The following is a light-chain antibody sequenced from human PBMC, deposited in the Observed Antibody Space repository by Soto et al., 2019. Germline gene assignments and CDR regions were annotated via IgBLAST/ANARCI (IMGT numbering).Light chain of an antibody. V-gene: IGLV1-44*01. J-gene: IGLJ2*01. CDR1: TSNLGGNT. CDR3: AGGDARRRAVV. CDR2: TNN. Sequence: QSVLTQPPSVSGTPGHKVSISCSGSTSNLGGNTVNCYQQLPGTAPKLLIYTNNQRPSGVPDRFSGSKSGTSASLAIRGLRSGDEGDFYGAGGDARRRAVVFGGGTKVP.